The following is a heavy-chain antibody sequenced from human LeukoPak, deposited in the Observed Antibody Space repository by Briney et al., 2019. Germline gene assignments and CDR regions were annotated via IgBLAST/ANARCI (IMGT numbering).Heavy chain of an antibody. CDR2: IKPDGTTK. Sequence: GGSLRLSCAVSGFTFSGFWMTWVRQAPGKGLEWVANIKPDGTTKFYVDSVKGRFTISRDNALNSLYLQMNSLRAEDTAIYYCARSIPYGTTWYGRSDYWGQGTLVTVSS. CDR3: ARSIPYGTTWYGRSDY. CDR1: GFTFSGFW. V-gene: IGHV3-7*03. D-gene: IGHD6-13*01. J-gene: IGHJ4*02.